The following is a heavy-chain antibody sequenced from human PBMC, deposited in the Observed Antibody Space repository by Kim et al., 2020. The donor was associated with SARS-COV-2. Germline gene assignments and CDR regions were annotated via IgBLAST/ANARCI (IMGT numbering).Heavy chain of an antibody. Sequence: GGSLRLSCAASGFTFSSYWMHCVRQAPGKGLVWVSRINSDGSSTSYADSVTGRFTISRDNAKNTLYLQMNSLRAEDTAVYYCARGGIAVAGDYYYYGMDVWGQGTTVTVSS. J-gene: IGHJ6*02. V-gene: IGHV3-74*01. CDR1: GFTFSSYW. CDR3: ARGGIAVAGDYYYYGMDV. D-gene: IGHD6-19*01. CDR2: INSDGSST.